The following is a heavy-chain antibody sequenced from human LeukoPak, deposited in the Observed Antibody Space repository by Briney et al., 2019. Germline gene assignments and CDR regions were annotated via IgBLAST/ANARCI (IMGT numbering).Heavy chain of an antibody. J-gene: IGHJ5*02. CDR1: GYSISSGYY. CDR3: ARDHGRSSRFDP. D-gene: IGHD2-15*01. CDR2: IYHSGRT. Sequence: SETLSLTCTVSGYSISSGYYWGWIRQPPGKGLEWIGSIYHSGRTYYNPSLKSRVTISIDSSKSQFSLKLTSVTAADTAVYYCARDHGRSSRFDPWGQGILVTVSS. V-gene: IGHV4-38-2*02.